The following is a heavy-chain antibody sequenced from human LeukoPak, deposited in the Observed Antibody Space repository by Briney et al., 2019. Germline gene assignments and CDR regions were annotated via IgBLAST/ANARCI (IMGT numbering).Heavy chain of an antibody. J-gene: IGHJ4*02. CDR2: IYYSGST. V-gene: IGHV4-61*08. D-gene: IGHD2-2*01. CDR3: ARTVVPAAELDY. CDR1: GGSISSGGYY. Sequence: SQTLSLTCTVSGGSISSGGYYWSWIRQPPGKGLEWIAYIYYSGSTSYNPSLESRVAISIDTSKNQFSLKLSSVTAADTAVYYCARTVVPAAELDYWGQGTLVTVSS.